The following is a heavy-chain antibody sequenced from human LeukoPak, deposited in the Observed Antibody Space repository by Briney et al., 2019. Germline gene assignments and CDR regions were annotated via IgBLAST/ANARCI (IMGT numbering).Heavy chain of an antibody. CDR3: ARVIAVARHDAFDI. Sequence: GGSLRLSCAASGFSFSYYWMTWVRQAPGKGLEWVANIKEDGTEKYSVDSVKGRFTISRDNAENSLYLQMNSLRAEDTAVYYCARVIAVARHDAFDIWGQGTMVTVPS. D-gene: IGHD6-19*01. CDR1: GFSFSYYW. J-gene: IGHJ3*02. CDR2: IKEDGTEK. V-gene: IGHV3-7*04.